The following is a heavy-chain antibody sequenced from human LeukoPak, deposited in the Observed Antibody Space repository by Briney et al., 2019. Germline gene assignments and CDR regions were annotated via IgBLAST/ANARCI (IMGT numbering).Heavy chain of an antibody. CDR3: ARGPISGWSADY. V-gene: IGHV3-11*04. J-gene: IGHJ4*02. Sequence: GGSLRLSCAASGFSFSDYYMSWIRQAPGKGLEWVSYISGGGSTIYYADSVKGRFTLSRDNAKNSLYLQMNSLRDEDTAVYYCARGPISGWSADYWGQGTLVTVSS. CDR1: GFSFSDYY. CDR2: ISGGGSTI. D-gene: IGHD6-19*01.